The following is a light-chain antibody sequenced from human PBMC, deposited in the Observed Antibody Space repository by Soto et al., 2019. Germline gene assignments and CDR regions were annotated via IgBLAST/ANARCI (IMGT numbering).Light chain of an antibody. Sequence: QSPSSLSASVGYRATITCRASQSISSYLNWYQQKPGKAPKLLIYAASSLQSGVPSRFSGSGSGTDFTLTISSLQPEDFATYYCQQSYSTPLTFGGGTKVDIK. J-gene: IGKJ4*01. CDR3: QQSYSTPLT. V-gene: IGKV1-39*01. CDR2: AAS. CDR1: QSISSY.